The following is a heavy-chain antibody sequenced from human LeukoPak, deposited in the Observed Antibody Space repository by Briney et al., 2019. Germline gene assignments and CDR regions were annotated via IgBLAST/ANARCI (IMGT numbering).Heavy chain of an antibody. CDR1: GFTFSSYG. V-gene: IGHV3-33*06. CDR2: IWYDGSNK. J-gene: IGHJ4*02. Sequence: GGSLRLSCAASGFTFSSYGMHWVRQAPGKGLEWVAVIWYDGSNKYYADSVKGRFTISRDNSKNTLYLQMNSLRAEDTAVYYCAKDHHYYDKHHYFDYWGQGTLVTVSS. D-gene: IGHD3-22*01. CDR3: AKDHHYYDKHHYFDY.